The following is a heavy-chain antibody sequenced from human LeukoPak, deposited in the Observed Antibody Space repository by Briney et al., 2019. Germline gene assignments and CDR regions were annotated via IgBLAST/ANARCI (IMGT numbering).Heavy chain of an antibody. J-gene: IGHJ3*02. CDR2: ISYDGSNK. V-gene: IGHV3-30*01. Sequence: GGSLRLSCAASGFTFSSYAMHWVRQAPGKGLEWVAVISYDGSNKYYADSVKGRFTISRDNSKNTLYLQMNSLRAEDTAVYYCARIVSGYSEGAFDIWGQGTVVTVSS. CDR3: ARIVSGYSEGAFDI. D-gene: IGHD5-12*01. CDR1: GFTFSSYA.